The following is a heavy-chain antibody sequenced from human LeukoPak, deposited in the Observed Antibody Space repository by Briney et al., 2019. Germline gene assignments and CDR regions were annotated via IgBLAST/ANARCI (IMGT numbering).Heavy chain of an antibody. CDR1: GFSFSSYS. J-gene: IGHJ6*03. Sequence: GGSLRLSCAASGFSFSSYSMNWVRQAPGKGLEWVATITSSSSYIYYAGSMKGRFTISRDNAKNSLYLQMNSLRAEDTAVYYCARDQSYYYYMDVWGKGTTVTISS. CDR2: ITSSSSYI. V-gene: IGHV3-21*01. CDR3: ARDQSYYYYMDV.